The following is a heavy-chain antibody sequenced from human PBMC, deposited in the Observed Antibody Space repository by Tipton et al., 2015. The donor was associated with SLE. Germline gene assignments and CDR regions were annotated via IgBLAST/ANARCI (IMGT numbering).Heavy chain of an antibody. J-gene: IGHJ5*02. CDR2: INHGGST. D-gene: IGHD5-18*01. Sequence: TLSLTCAVYGGSFSGYYWSWIRQPPGKGLEWIGEINHGGSTNYNPSLKSRVTISVDTSKNQFSLKLSSVTAADTAAYYCASYVDTAMVTLGQGTLVTVSS. CDR3: ASYVDTAMVT. V-gene: IGHV4-34*01. CDR1: GGSFSGYY.